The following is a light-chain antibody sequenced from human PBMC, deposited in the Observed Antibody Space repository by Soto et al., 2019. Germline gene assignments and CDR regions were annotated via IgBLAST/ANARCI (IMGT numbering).Light chain of an antibody. Sequence: EIVVTQSPATLSVSPGERATLSCRASQSVSSNLAWYQQKPGQTPRLLIYGAYTRATGIPVRFSGSGSGTEFTLTISSLQSEDFAVYYCQQYTNWPSFGQGTRLEIK. J-gene: IGKJ5*01. CDR1: QSVSSN. V-gene: IGKV3-15*01. CDR3: QQYTNWPS. CDR2: GAY.